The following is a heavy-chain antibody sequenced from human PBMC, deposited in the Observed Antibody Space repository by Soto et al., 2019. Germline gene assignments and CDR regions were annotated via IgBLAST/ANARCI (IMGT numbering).Heavy chain of an antibody. CDR2: LWYDGSNK. J-gene: IGHJ3*02. Sequence: QVQLVESGGGVVQPGRSLRLSCAASGFTFSSYGMHWVRQAPGKGLEGVAVLWYDGSNKYYADSVKGRFTISRDNSKDTRYLQRNSLRGEDTAVYYCAQIAVAGDGGDAFGIWGQGTMVSVSS. CDR3: AQIAVAGDGGDAFGI. CDR1: GFTFSSYG. V-gene: IGHV3-33*01. D-gene: IGHD6-19*01.